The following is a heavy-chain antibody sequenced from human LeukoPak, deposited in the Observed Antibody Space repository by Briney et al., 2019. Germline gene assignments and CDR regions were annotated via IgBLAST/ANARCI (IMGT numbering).Heavy chain of an antibody. CDR3: AKDSLGATDYFDY. CDR2: ISGSGGST. V-gene: IGHV3-23*01. Sequence: PGGSLRLSCAASGFTFSSYAMSWVRQAPGKGLEWVSAISGSGGSTYYADSVKGRFTISRDNSKNTLYLQMNSLRAEDTAVYYCAKDSLGATDYFDYWGQETLVTVSS. J-gene: IGHJ4*02. D-gene: IGHD1-26*01. CDR1: GFTFSSYA.